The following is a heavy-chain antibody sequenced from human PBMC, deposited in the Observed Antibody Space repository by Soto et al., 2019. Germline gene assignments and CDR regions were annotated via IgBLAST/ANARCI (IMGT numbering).Heavy chain of an antibody. CDR2: IYYSGST. J-gene: IGHJ3*02. Sequence: PSETLSLTCTVSGGSISSSSYYWGWIRQPPGKGLEWIGSIYYSGSTYYNPSLKSRVTISVDTSKNQFSLKLSSVTAADTAVYYCARGNSGSYYGSAFDIWGQGTMVTVS. CDR1: GGSISSSSYY. D-gene: IGHD1-26*01. V-gene: IGHV4-39*01. CDR3: ARGNSGSYYGSAFDI.